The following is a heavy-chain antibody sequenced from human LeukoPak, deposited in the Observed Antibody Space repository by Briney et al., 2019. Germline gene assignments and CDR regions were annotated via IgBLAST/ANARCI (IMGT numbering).Heavy chain of an antibody. D-gene: IGHD3-10*01. J-gene: IGHJ3*02. CDR3: VKHSLITISPFDM. Sequence: PGGSLRLSCVASGFSFSPLAMNWVRQAPGQGLDWVSGITGSGDRANYADSVKGRFTISRDNSKNTVYLQMNSLRVEDTAVYFCVKHSLITISPFDMWGQGTKGTASS. CDR1: GFSFSPLA. CDR2: ITGSGDRA. V-gene: IGHV3-23*01.